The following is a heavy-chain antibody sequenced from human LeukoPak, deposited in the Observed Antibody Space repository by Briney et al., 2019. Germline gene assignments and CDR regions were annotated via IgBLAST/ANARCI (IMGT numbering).Heavy chain of an antibody. J-gene: IGHJ3*02. CDR3: ARRGYCSGGDCYSAAFDI. CDR2: IDPSDSYT. Sequence: GESLKISCKGSGYSFTSYWISWVRQMPGKGLEWMGRIDPSDSYTKYSPSFQGHVTISADKSISTAYLQWSSLKASDTAMYYCARRGYCSGGDCYSAAFDIWGQGTMVTVSS. CDR1: GYSFTSYW. D-gene: IGHD2-15*01. V-gene: IGHV5-10-1*01.